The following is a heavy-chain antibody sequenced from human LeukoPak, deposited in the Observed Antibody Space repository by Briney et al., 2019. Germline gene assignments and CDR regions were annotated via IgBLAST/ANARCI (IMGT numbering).Heavy chain of an antibody. D-gene: IGHD2-15*01. J-gene: IGHJ5*02. CDR2: INHSGST. Sequence: PSETLSLTCAVYGGSFSGYYWRWIRQPPGKGLEWIGEINHSGSTNYNPSLKSRVTISVETSKNQFSLKLRSVTAAETAGYYCARGGIVVVAAMSWFVPWGQGTLVTVSS. CDR3: ARGGIVVVAAMSWFVP. V-gene: IGHV4-34*01. CDR1: GGSFSGYY.